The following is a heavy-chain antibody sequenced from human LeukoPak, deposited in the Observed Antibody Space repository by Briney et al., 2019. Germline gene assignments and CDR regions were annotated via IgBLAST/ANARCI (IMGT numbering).Heavy chain of an antibody. Sequence: SETLSLTCTVAGGSISSNYWSWIRQPPGKGLEWIGNIRYSGNINYNPSLKSRVTISVDTSKNQFSLKLSSVTAADTAVYYCARAAGPLAAPDFWGQGTPVTVSS. D-gene: IGHD6-13*01. J-gene: IGHJ4*02. CDR2: IRYSGNI. CDR3: ARAAGPLAAPDF. CDR1: GGSISSNY. V-gene: IGHV4-59*01.